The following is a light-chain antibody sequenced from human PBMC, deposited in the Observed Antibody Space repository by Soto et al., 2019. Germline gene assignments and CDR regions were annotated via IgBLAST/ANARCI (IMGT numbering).Light chain of an antibody. CDR3: AAWYDGLDGRLV. J-gene: IGLJ2*01. Sequence: QSVLTQPPSVSGTPGQRVTISCSGSSSNIGSNTVNWYQQLPGTAPKLLIYSNNVRPSGVPDRFSGSISGTSASLAISGLQSADEDDYYCAAWYDGLDGRLVFGGGTKLTVL. V-gene: IGLV1-44*01. CDR1: SSNIGSNT. CDR2: SNN.